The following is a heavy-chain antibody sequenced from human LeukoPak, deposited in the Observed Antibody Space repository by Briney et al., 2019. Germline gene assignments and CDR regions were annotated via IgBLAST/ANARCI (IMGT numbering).Heavy chain of an antibody. CDR2: ISGSAGST. Sequence: PGGSLRLSCAASGFSFSSYVMSWVRQAPGKGLECVSAISGSAGSTYYADSVKGRFTISRDNSKNTLYLQMNSLRAEDTAVYYCAKDQRSYEYCSSTSCYYYFDYWGQGTLVTVSS. J-gene: IGHJ4*02. CDR1: GFSFSSYV. V-gene: IGHV3-23*01. D-gene: IGHD2-2*01. CDR3: AKDQRSYEYCSSTSCYYYFDY.